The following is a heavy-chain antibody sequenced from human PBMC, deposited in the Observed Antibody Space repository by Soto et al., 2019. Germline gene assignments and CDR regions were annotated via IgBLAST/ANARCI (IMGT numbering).Heavy chain of an antibody. J-gene: IGHJ4*02. CDR1: GGTFSNDI. Sequence: QVQLVQSGAEVKKPGSSVKVSCKTSGGTFSNDIITWVRQAPGQGLEWMGRIIPLLDTTNYAQKFQGRVTITADKSTGTXXMELNSLKSEDTAXXXCXXXXXXXXXXXXXXXXXYXXXGTLVTVSS. V-gene: IGHV1-69*08. CDR3: XXXXXXXXXXXXXXXXXY. CDR2: IIPLLDTT.